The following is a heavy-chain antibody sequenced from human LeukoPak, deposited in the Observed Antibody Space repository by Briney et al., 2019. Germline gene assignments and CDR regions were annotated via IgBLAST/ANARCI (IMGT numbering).Heavy chain of an antibody. D-gene: IGHD6-19*01. CDR1: GFTFSSYG. Sequence: PGRSLRLSCVASGFTFSSYGMHWVRQAPGKGLEWVAVISYDGSTTYYADSVRGRFTISRDNSKNTLYLQMNSLRAEDTAVYYCARQVAGLDYWGQGTLVTVSS. CDR2: ISYDGSTT. J-gene: IGHJ4*02. V-gene: IGHV3-30*03. CDR3: ARQVAGLDY.